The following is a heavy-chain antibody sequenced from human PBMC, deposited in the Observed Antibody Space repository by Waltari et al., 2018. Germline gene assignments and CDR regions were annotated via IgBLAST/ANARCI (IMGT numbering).Heavy chain of an antibody. D-gene: IGHD2-8*01. CDR3: ARDDNINGASDAFDI. CDR2: IKESGSKK. CDR1: GFIWTKDW. J-gene: IGHJ3*02. Sequence: EVRLVESGGDLAWPGESLRLSCAAAGFIWTKDWMSWVRQVPGKGLEWVADIKESGSKKYYVDSVKGRFTISRDNAKNSVDLQMNSLRVEDTAVYYCARDDNINGASDAFDIWGQGTMVTVSS. V-gene: IGHV3-7*01.